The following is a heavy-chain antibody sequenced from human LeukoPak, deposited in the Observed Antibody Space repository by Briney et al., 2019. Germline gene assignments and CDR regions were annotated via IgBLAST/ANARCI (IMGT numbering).Heavy chain of an antibody. CDR3: ARNTAGRGLDL. J-gene: IGHJ2*01. D-gene: IGHD6-6*01. Sequence: SETLSLTCAVYGGSFSDSYWGWIRQTPGKGPEWIGEINQSGSTNLNPSLKSRVTISVDTSRKQFSLKLRSVTAADTAVYYCARNTAGRGLDLWGRGTLVTVSS. CDR2: INQSGST. V-gene: IGHV4-34*01. CDR1: GGSFSDSY.